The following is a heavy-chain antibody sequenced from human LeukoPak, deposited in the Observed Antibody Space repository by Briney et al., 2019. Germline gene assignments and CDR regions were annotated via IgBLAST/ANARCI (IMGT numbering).Heavy chain of an antibody. D-gene: IGHD1-7*01. V-gene: IGHV1-18*01. J-gene: IGHJ4*02. CDR2: ISAYNGNT. CDR1: GYTFTSHG. CDR3: ARGLNGYNWNYDTYLGYFDY. Sequence: GASVKVSCKASGYTFTSHGISWVRQAPGQGLEWMGWISAYNGNTNYAQKLQGRVTMTTDTSTSTAYMELRSLRSDDTAVYYCARGLNGYNWNYDTYLGYFDYWGQGTLVTVSS.